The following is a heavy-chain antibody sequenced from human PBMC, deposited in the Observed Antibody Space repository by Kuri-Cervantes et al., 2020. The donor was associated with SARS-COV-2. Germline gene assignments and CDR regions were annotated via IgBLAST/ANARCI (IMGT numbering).Heavy chain of an antibody. V-gene: IGHV4-61*02. CDR2: FYTTERI. CDR1: GASISNGSYY. J-gene: IGHJ5*02. CDR3: ARDVVHTYGWRAFDR. Sequence: LRLSCTVSGASISNGSYYWSWIRQPAGKGLEWIGRFYTTERINYNPSLKSRVTISVDTSKNQFSLRLTSVTAADTAVYYCARDVVHTYGWRAFDRWGQGSLVTVSS. D-gene: IGHD5-18*01.